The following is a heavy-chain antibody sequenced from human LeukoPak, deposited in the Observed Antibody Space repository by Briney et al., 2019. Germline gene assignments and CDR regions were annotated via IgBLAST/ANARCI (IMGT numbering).Heavy chain of an antibody. J-gene: IGHJ4*02. CDR1: GFTFSSYA. CDR2: ISGSGGST. D-gene: IGHD3-9*01. Sequence: GGSLRLSCAASGFTFSSYAMSWVRQAPGRGLEWVSAISGSGGSTYYADSVKGRFTISRDNSKNTLYLQMNSLRAEDTAVYYCAKVDQSYYDILTGYYSPDCWGQGTLVTVSS. V-gene: IGHV3-23*01. CDR3: AKVDQSYYDILTGYYSPDC.